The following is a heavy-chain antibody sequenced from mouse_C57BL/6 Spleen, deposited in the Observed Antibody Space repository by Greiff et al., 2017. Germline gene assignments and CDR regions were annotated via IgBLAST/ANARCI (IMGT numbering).Heavy chain of an antibody. CDR1: GYTFTSYW. D-gene: IGHD2-3*01. CDR3: ARRGMVNYAWFAY. J-gene: IGHJ3*01. CDR2: IYPSDSET. V-gene: IGHV1-61*01. Sequence: QVQLKQPGAELVRPGSSVKLSCKASGYTFTSYWMDWVKQRPGQGLEWIGNIYPSDSETHYNQKFKDKATLTVDKSSSTAYMQLSSLTSEDSAVYYCARRGMVNYAWFAYWGQGTLVTVSA.